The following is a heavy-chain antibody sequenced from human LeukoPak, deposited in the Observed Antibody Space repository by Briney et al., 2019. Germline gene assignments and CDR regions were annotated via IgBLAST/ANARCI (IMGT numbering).Heavy chain of an antibody. CDR1: GFTFSSYA. V-gene: IGHV3-23*01. CDR3: ATDSRRGRSGTYYNVGFDY. Sequence: GGSLRLSCAASGFTFSSYAMSWVRQAPGKGLEWVSTISGSGGSTNHADSVKGRFTISRDDSKNTLYLQMNSLRAEDTAVYYCATDSRRGRSGTYYNVGFDYWGQGTLATVSS. CDR2: ISGSGGST. D-gene: IGHD3-10*01. J-gene: IGHJ4*02.